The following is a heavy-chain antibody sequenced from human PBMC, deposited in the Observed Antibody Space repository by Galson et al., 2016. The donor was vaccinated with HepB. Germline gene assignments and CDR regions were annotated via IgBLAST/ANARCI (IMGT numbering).Heavy chain of an antibody. CDR1: GFTFSSYY. CDR2: INRDESST. V-gene: IGHV3-74*01. CDR3: AREPSYYSGMDV. J-gene: IGHJ6*02. Sequence: SLRLSCAASGFTFSSYYMHWVRQAPGKGLVWVSRINRDESSTSYADYVKGRFAISRDNAKNTLYLQMNSLRAEDTAVYYCAREPSYYSGMDVWGQGTTVTVSS.